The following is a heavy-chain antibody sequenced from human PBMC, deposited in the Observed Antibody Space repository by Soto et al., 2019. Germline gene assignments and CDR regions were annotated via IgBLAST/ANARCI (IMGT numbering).Heavy chain of an antibody. CDR3: TTARWYTYYFDY. D-gene: IGHD6-13*01. Sequence: EVQLVESGGGLVKPGGSLRLSCAASGFTFSNAWLSWVRQAPGKELEWVGRIKTKTDGGTTDYAAPVKGRFTISRDDSKNTLYLQMNSLKTEDTAIYYCTTARWYTYYFDYWGQGTLVTVSS. V-gene: IGHV3-15*01. J-gene: IGHJ4*02. CDR1: GFTFSNAW. CDR2: IKTKTDGGTT.